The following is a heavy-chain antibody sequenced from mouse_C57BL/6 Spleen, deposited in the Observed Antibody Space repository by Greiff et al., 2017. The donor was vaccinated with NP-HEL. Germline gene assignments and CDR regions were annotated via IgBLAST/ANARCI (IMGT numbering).Heavy chain of an antibody. CDR3: ARGWLRGFGY. D-gene: IGHD2-2*01. V-gene: IGHV1-26*01. CDR2: INPNNGGT. CDR1: GYTFTDYY. Sequence: DVQLQQSGPELVKPGASVKISCKASGYTFTDYYMNWVKQSHGKSLEWIGDINPNNGGTSYNQKFKGKATLTVDKSSSTAYMELRSLTSEDSAVYYCARGWLRGFGYWGQGTTLTVSS. J-gene: IGHJ2*01.